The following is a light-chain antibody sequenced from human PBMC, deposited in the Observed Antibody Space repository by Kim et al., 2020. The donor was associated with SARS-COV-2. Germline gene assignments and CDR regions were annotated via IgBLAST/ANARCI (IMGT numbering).Light chain of an antibody. CDR1: SSYVWSYNR. V-gene: IGLV2-18*02. Sequence: GPAVTTSCTGSSSYVWSYNRLTWYQQPPGTAPKLMIYEISNRPSGVPDRFSGSKSGNTAYLTISGLQAEDEADYYCSSYTSSSTWVFGGGTQLTVL. CDR3: SSYTSSSTWV. J-gene: IGLJ3*02. CDR2: EIS.